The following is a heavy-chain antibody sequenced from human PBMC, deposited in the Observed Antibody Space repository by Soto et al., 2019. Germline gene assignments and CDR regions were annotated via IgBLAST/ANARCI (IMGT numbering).Heavy chain of an antibody. V-gene: IGHV2-5*02. J-gene: IGHJ4*02. D-gene: IGHD2-8*01. CDR3: AHWGYCTNGVCYLFFDY. CDR2: IYWDDDK. Sequence: QITLKESGPTLVKPTQTLTLTCTFSGFSLSTSGVGVGWIRQPPGKALEWLALIYWDDDKRYSPSLKSRLTITKDTSKNQVVLTMTNMDPVDTATYYCAHWGYCTNGVCYLFFDYWGQGTLVTVSS. CDR1: GFSLSTSGVG.